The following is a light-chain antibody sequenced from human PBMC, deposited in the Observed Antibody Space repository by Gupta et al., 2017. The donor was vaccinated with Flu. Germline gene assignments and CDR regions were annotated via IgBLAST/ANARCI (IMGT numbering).Light chain of an antibody. V-gene: IGKV3-20*01. J-gene: IGKJ1*01. Sequence: EIVLTQSPGTLSLSPGERATLSCRASQSVSSSHLAWYQQRPGQAPRLIIYGASSRATDIPDRFSGSGAGTDFTLTSSRLEPEDFAVYYCQQDGSSRTFGQGTKVEIK. CDR2: GAS. CDR3: QQDGSSRT. CDR1: QSVSSSH.